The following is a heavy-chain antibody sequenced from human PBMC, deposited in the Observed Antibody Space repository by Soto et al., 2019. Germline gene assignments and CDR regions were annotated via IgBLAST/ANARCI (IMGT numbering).Heavy chain of an antibody. CDR2: IYYSGST. Sequence: TSETLSLTCTVSGGSISSGDYYWSWIRQPPGKGLEWIGYIYYSGSTYYNPSLKSRVTISVDTSKNQFSLKLSSVTAADTAVYYCARLDYGGPPHNWFDPWGQGTLVTVS. V-gene: IGHV4-30-4*01. CDR3: ARLDYGGPPHNWFDP. D-gene: IGHD4-17*01. CDR1: GGSISSGDYY. J-gene: IGHJ5*02.